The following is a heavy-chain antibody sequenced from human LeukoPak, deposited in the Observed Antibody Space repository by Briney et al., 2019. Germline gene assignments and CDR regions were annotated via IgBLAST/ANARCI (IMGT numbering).Heavy chain of an antibody. CDR1: GYTLTELS. Sequence: ASVKVSCKVSGYTLTELSMHWVRQAPGKGLGWMGGFDPEDGETIYAQKFQGRVTMTEDTSTDTAYMELSSLRSEDTAVCYCATDLCVGYCFNWFDPWGQGTLVTVSS. D-gene: IGHD2-15*01. CDR2: FDPEDGET. V-gene: IGHV1-24*01. J-gene: IGHJ5*02. CDR3: ATDLCVGYCFNWFDP.